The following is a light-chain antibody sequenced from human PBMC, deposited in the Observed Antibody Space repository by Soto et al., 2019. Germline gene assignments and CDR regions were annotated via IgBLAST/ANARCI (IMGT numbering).Light chain of an antibody. V-gene: IGKV3-20*01. CDR3: QQYGSSPYT. Sequence: EIVLTQSPGTLSLSPGERATLSCRASQSVSSGFLDWYQQKPGQAPRLLIYGASSRATGIPDRFSGSGSGTDFTLTISRLEPEDFAVYYCQQYGSSPYTFGQGTKLEIK. CDR2: GAS. J-gene: IGKJ2*01. CDR1: QSVSSGF.